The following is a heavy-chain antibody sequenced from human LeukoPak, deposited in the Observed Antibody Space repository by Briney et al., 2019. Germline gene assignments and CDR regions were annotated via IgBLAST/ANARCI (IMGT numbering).Heavy chain of an antibody. CDR1: GFTFSSYA. V-gene: IGHV3-23*01. D-gene: IGHD5-12*01. Sequence: GGSLRLSCAASGFTFSSYAMSWVRQAPGKGLEWVSAISGSGGSTYYADSVKGRITISRDNSKNTLYLQMNSLRAEDTAVYYCAKVGRGYTGYGPRYFDYWGQGTLVTVSS. CDR3: AKVGRGYTGYGPRYFDY. CDR2: ISGSGGST. J-gene: IGHJ4*02.